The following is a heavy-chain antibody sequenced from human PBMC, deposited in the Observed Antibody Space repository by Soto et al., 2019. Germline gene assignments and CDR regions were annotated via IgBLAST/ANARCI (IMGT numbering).Heavy chain of an antibody. CDR2: ISYDGRNK. Sequence: GGSLRLSCEGSGFSSSSYAIHWARQAPGKGLEWVAVISYDGRNKFYGESVRGRFTISRDDSKSTVYLQMNSLRAEDTAVYYCGRDNMIQLWPPTSVDSWGQGALVTVSS. J-gene: IGHJ4*02. CDR1: GFSSSSYA. D-gene: IGHD5-18*01. V-gene: IGHV3-30*04. CDR3: GRDNMIQLWPPTSVDS.